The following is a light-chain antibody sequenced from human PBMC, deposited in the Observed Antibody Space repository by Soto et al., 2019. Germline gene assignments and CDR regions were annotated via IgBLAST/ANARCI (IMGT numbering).Light chain of an antibody. CDR3: CSYAGKSMV. V-gene: IGLV2-11*01. Sequence: QSALTQPRSVSGSPGQSVTISCTGTSNDVGTYNYVSWYQQHPDKAPKLMIYDVTKRPSGVPDRFSGSKSGNTASLTISGLQAEDEADYYCCSYAGKSMVFGGGTKLTVL. CDR1: SNDVGTYNY. CDR2: DVT. J-gene: IGLJ2*01.